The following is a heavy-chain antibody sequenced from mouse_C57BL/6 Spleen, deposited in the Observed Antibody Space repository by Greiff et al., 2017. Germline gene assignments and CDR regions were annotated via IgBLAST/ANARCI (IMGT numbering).Heavy chain of an antibody. CDR2: IYPGDGDT. CDR3: ARSKGNYPYFDV. CDR1: GYAFSSYW. J-gene: IGHJ1*03. D-gene: IGHD2-1*01. V-gene: IGHV1-80*01. Sequence: QVQLKQSGAELVKPGASVKISCKASGYAFSSYWMNWVKQRPGKGLEWIGQIYPGDGDTNYNGKFKGKATLTADKSSSTAYMQLSSLTSEDSAVYFCARSKGNYPYFDVWGTGTTVTVSS.